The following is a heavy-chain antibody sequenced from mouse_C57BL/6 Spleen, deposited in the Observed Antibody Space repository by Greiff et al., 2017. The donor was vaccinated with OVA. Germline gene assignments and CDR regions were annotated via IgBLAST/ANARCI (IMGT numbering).Heavy chain of an antibody. D-gene: IGHD2-5*01. J-gene: IGHJ1*03. CDR3: ARDSNYGGYFDV. CDR2: ISSGSSTI. Sequence: EVQGVESGGGLVKPGGSLKLSCAASGFTFSDYGMHWVRQAPEKGLEWVAYISSGSSTIYYADTVKGRFTISRDNAKNTLFLQMTSLRSEDTAMYYCARDSNYGGYFDVWGTGTTVTVSS. CDR1: GFTFSDYG. V-gene: IGHV5-17*01.